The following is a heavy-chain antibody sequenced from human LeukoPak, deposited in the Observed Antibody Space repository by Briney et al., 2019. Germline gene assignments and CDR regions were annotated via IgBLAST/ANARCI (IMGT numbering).Heavy chain of an antibody. CDR1: GFTFSSYW. Sequence: GGSLRLSCAASGFTFSSYWMSWVRQAPGKGLEWVANIKQDGSEKYYVDSVKGRFTISRDNAKNSLYLQMNSLRAEDTAVYYCARGDNYGDYRLYYFDYWGQGTLVTVSS. V-gene: IGHV3-7*01. J-gene: IGHJ4*02. CDR3: ARGDNYGDYRLYYFDY. D-gene: IGHD4-17*01. CDR2: IKQDGSEK.